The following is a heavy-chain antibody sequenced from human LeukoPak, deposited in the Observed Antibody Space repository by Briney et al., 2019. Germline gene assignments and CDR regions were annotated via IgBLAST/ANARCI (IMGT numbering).Heavy chain of an antibody. Sequence: GRSLRLSCAASGFTFSSYGMHWVRQAPGKGLEWVAVIWYDGSNKYYADSVKGRFTISRDNSKNTLYLQMNSLRAEDTAVYYCAKAPYYFDYWGQGNLVTVSS. CDR1: GFTFSSYG. CDR3: AKAPYYFDY. J-gene: IGHJ4*02. V-gene: IGHV3-33*06. CDR2: IWYDGSNK.